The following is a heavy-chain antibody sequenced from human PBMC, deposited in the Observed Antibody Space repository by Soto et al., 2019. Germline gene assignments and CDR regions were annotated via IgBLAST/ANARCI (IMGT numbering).Heavy chain of an antibody. CDR2: INHSGST. Sequence: SETLSLTCAVYGGSFSGYYWSWNRQPPGKGLEWIGEINHSGSTNYNPSLKSRVTISVDTSKNQFSLKLSSVTAADTAVYYCARRLRGGFTSLDYWGQGTLVTVSS. J-gene: IGHJ4*02. CDR3: ARRLRGGFTSLDY. V-gene: IGHV4-34*01. CDR1: GGSFSGYY. D-gene: IGHD3-10*01.